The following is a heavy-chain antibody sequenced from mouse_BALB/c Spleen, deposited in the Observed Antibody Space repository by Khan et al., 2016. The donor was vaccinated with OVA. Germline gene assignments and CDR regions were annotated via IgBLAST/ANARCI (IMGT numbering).Heavy chain of an antibody. D-gene: IGHD2-2*01. CDR2: INPDSSTI. V-gene: IGHV4-1*02. J-gene: IGHJ4*01. Sequence: VQSGGSLKLSCAASGFDFSRYWMSWVRQTPGKGLEWIGEINPDSSTINYTPSLKDKFIISRDNAKNKLYLQMSKVRSEDTALYYCARGLRRYYYAMDYWGQGTSVTVSS. CDR1: GFDFSRYW. CDR3: ARGLRRYYYAMDY.